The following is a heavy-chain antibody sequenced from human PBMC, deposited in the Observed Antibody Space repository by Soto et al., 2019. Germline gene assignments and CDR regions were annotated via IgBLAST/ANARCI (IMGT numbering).Heavy chain of an antibody. D-gene: IGHD5-12*01. CDR3: AREGSYSAYNFAHGIQLWSFDY. CDR1: GGSINTFY. Sequence: SETLSLTCTVSGGSINTFYWSWVRQPAGKGLEWIGRIFSSGSTSFNPSLESRVAMSVDTSKNHFSLNLSSVTAADMAVYYCAREGSYSAYNFAHGIQLWSFDYWGQGTLVTVSS. V-gene: IGHV4-4*07. CDR2: IFSSGST. J-gene: IGHJ4*02.